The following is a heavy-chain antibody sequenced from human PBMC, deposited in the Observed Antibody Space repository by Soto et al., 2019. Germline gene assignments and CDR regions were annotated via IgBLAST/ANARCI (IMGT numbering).Heavy chain of an antibody. Sequence: GEALKISCKGSGYTFTTYWIGWVRQMPGKGLEWMGIIYPRDSDTRYSPSFQGQVTISADKSISTAYLQWGSLKASDTAIYYCARRPNTLNYYAMDVWGQGTTVTVSS. CDR3: ARRPNTLNYYAMDV. V-gene: IGHV5-51*01. CDR1: GYTFTTYW. D-gene: IGHD3-9*01. CDR2: IYPRDSDT. J-gene: IGHJ6*02.